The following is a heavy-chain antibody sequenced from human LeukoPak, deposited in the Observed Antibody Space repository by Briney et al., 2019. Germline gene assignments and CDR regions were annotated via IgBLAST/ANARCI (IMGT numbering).Heavy chain of an antibody. CDR3: AREVDEYCSSTSCYAKSFDP. Sequence: GGSLRLSCAASGFTVSSNYMSWVRQAPGKGLEWVSAISGSGGSTYYADSVKGRFTISRDNSKNTLYLQMNSLRAEDTAVYYCAREVDEYCSSTSCYAKSFDPWGQGTLVTVSS. V-gene: IGHV3-23*01. CDR2: ISGSGGST. CDR1: GFTVSSNY. D-gene: IGHD2-2*01. J-gene: IGHJ5*02.